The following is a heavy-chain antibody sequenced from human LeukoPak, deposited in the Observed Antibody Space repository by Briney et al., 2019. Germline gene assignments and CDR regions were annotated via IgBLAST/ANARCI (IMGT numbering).Heavy chain of an antibody. D-gene: IGHD6-13*01. V-gene: IGHV3-21*01. CDR3: ARGGGWTGYSSSWFDY. J-gene: IGHJ4*02. CDR1: GFTFSSYS. Sequence: GGSLRLSCAASGFTFSSYSMNWVRQAPGKGLEWVSSISSSSSYIYYADSVKGRFTISRDNAKNSLYLQMNSLRAEDAAVYYCARGGGWTGYSSSWFDYWGQGTLVTVSS. CDR2: ISSSSSYI.